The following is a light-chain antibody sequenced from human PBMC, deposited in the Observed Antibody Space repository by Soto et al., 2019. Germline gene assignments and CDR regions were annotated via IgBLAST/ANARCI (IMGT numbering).Light chain of an antibody. CDR1: RSVSSY. CDR3: QLYGTSPQT. V-gene: IGKV3-20*01. CDR2: DAS. Sequence: EIVLTQSPATLSLSPGESATLSCRATRSVSSYLAWYQQKPGQAPRLPIYDASSRPTDIPARFSGSGSGTDFTLTITRLEPEDIGVYYCQLYGTSPQTFGQGTKVDIK. J-gene: IGKJ1*01.